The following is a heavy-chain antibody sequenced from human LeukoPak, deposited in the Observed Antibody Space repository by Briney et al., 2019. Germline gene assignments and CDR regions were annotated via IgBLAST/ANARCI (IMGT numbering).Heavy chain of an antibody. Sequence: GGSLRLSCAASGFIVNRNTMTWVRQAPGKGLECVSLISSDGRTYYADSVKGRFTISRDDSMNTVFLQMISVRVEDTAVYYCASFSYTYYFYMDVWGKGTTVTVSS. V-gene: IGHV3-53*01. CDR2: ISSDGRT. D-gene: IGHD1-1*01. J-gene: IGHJ6*03. CDR3: ASFSYTYYFYMDV. CDR1: GFIVNRNT.